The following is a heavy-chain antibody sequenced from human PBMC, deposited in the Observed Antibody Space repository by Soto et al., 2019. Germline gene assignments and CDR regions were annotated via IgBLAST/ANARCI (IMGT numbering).Heavy chain of an antibody. CDR1: GGSFSGYY. Sequence: PSETLSLTCAVYGGSFSGYYWSWIRQPPGKGLEWIGEINHSGSTNYNPSLKSRVTISVDTSKNQFSLKLSSVTAADTAVYYCARRVTYYYGSTNYYYYMDVWGKGTTVTVSS. D-gene: IGHD3-10*01. CDR2: INHSGST. J-gene: IGHJ6*03. V-gene: IGHV4-34*01. CDR3: ARRVTYYYGSTNYYYYMDV.